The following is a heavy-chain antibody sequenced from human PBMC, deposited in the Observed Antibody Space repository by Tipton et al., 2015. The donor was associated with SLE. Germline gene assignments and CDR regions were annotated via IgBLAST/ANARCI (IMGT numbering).Heavy chain of an antibody. Sequence: SLRLSCAASGFTFSSYAMSWVRQAPGKGLEWVAAIRGNGGSTYYADSVKGRFTISRDNSKNTLYLQMNSLRAEDTAVYYCARDRCWCGGSCYSMDYYGMEVWGQGTTVTVSS. D-gene: IGHD2-15*01. V-gene: IGHV3-23*01. CDR2: IRGNGGST. CDR3: ARDRCWCGGSCYSMDYYGMEV. CDR1: GFTFSSYA. J-gene: IGHJ6*01.